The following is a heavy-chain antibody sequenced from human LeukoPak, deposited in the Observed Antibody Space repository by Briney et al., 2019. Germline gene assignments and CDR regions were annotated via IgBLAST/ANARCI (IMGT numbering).Heavy chain of an antibody. V-gene: IGHV1-2*02. CDR1: GYVFTGYD. CDR2: INPNSGAT. CDR3: ARDDAGTHDS. J-gene: IGHJ5*01. Sequence: ASVKVSCKASGYVFTGYDVHWVRQAPGQGLEWMGWINPNSGATNYVQKFQGRLTMTLDTSISTLYMDLSSLTSDDTAVYFCARDDAGTHDSWGQGTLVTVSS. D-gene: IGHD3/OR15-3a*01.